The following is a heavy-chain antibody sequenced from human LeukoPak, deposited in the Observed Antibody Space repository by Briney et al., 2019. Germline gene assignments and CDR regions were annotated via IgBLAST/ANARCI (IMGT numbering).Heavy chain of an antibody. V-gene: IGHV3-21*01. J-gene: IGHJ4*02. CDR3: ARDRSIPFDY. Sequence: GGSLRLSCAASGFTFSSYSMNWVRQAPGKGLEWVSSISSSSSYIYYVDSVKGRFTISRDNAKNSLYLQMNSLRAEDTAVYYCARDRSIPFDYWGQGTLVTVSS. D-gene: IGHD2-2*02. CDR1: GFTFSSYS. CDR2: ISSSSSYI.